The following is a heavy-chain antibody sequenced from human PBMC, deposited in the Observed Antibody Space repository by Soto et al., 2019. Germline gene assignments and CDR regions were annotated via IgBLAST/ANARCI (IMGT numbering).Heavy chain of an antibody. CDR2: ISADGSDT. J-gene: IGHJ5*02. Sequence: GGSLCLNCSASGVTLSSDLLHWVRQSPGKGLVWVSRISADGSDTAYADSVKGRFSISRDNARNTVYLQMSSLRVDDTAVYYCLSKVPGIPGRAWGQGILVTVSS. V-gene: IGHV3-74*01. CDR1: GVTLSSDL. CDR3: LSKVPGIPGRA. D-gene: IGHD4-4*01.